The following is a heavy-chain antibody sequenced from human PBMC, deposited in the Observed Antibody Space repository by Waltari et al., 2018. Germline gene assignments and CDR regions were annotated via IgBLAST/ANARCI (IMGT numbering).Heavy chain of an antibody. CDR3: ARDQGGQSFDY. V-gene: IGHV1-3*01. CDR1: GYTFTSYA. Sequence: QVQLVQSGAEVKKPGASVKVSCKASGYTFTSYAMHWVRRAPGKRLEWMGWTNVDNGNTKYSQKFRGRGTMTRDTSASTAYMELSSLRSEDTAVYYCARDQGGQSFDYWGQGTLVTVSS. D-gene: IGHD2-15*01. J-gene: IGHJ4*02. CDR2: TNVDNGNT.